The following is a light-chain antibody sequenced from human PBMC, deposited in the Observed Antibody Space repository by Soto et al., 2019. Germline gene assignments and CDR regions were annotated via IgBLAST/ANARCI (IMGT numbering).Light chain of an antibody. CDR1: QDISSW. Sequence: DIQMTQSPSSVSASVGDRVAITCRASQDISSWLAWYQQKPGKAPKLLIYAASSLQSGVPSRFSGSGSGTDFTPTISNLQPEDFATYYCHQATTFPTFGGGTKVEIK. CDR3: HQATTFPT. CDR2: AAS. J-gene: IGKJ4*01. V-gene: IGKV1-12*01.